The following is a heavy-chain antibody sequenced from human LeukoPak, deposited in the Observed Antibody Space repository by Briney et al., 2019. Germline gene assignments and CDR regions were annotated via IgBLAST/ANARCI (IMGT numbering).Heavy chain of an antibody. V-gene: IGHV1-69*13. CDR2: IIPIFGTA. CDR1: GGTFSSYA. Sequence: GASVKVSCKASGGTFSSYAISWVRQAPGQGLEWMGGIIPIFGTANYAQKFQGRVTITADESTSTAYMELSSLRSEDTAVYYCASHFPDGSGQGVADYWGQGTLVTVSS. CDR3: ASHFPDGSGQGVADY. D-gene: IGHD3-22*01. J-gene: IGHJ4*02.